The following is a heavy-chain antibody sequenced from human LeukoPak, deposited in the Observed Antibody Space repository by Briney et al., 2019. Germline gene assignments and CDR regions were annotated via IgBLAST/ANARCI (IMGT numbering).Heavy chain of an antibody. J-gene: IGHJ4*02. V-gene: IGHV2-5*01. Sequence: GPTLVNPTQTLTLTRTFSGVSPGTRGVGVGCSRQPPGKSLEWLALIYWNDDKRYSPSLKSRLTITKDTSKNQVVLTMTNMDPVDTATYYCAHPRGDGFDYWGQGTLVTVSS. CDR2: IYWNDDK. D-gene: IGHD6-25*01. CDR3: AHPRGDGFDY. CDR1: GVSPGTRGVG.